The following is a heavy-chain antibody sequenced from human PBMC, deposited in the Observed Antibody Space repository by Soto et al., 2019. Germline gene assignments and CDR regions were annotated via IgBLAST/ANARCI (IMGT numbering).Heavy chain of an antibody. V-gene: IGHV1-18*04. CDR1: GYTFTSNS. CDR2: ISTNNGNT. J-gene: IGHJ4*02. CDR3: ARGGGYAVDY. D-gene: IGHD5-12*01. Sequence: QVQLVQSGGELRKPGASVKVSCKASGYTFTSNSIGWVRQAPGQGLEWMGWISTNNGNTKFAQKFQGRVTLTTDTSTSTAYMELTSLRSDDTAVYYCARGGGYAVDYWGQGTLVTVSS.